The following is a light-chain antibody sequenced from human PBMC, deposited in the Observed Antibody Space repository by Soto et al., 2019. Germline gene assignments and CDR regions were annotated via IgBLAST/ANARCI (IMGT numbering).Light chain of an antibody. Sequence: DIQMTQSPSTLSASVGDRVTITCRASQNINTWVAWYQQKPGKAPNLLIYRASSLESGVPSRFSGSGSGTEFTLTISSLQPDDSATYFCQQYQSYCSFAGGTKVDIK. CDR2: RAS. CDR1: QNINTW. CDR3: QQYQSYCS. V-gene: IGKV1-5*01. J-gene: IGKJ4*01.